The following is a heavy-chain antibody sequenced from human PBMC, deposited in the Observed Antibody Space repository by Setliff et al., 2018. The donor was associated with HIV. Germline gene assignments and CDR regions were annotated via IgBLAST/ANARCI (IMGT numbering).Heavy chain of an antibody. J-gene: IGHJ3*02. CDR3: ASFGGWYPDAFDI. V-gene: IGHV4-38-2*01. CDR1: GYSISSGYY. D-gene: IGHD6-19*01. Sequence: LSLTCAVSGYSISSGYYWGWVRQPPGKGLEWIGSIYHSGSTYYSPSLKSRVTISVDTSKNQFSLKLSSVTAADTAVYYCASFGGWYPDAFDIWGQGTMVTVSS. CDR2: IYHSGST.